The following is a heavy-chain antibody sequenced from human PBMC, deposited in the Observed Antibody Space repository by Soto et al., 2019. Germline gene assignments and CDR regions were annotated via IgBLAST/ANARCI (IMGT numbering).Heavy chain of an antibody. CDR3: AAEDIVLMVYAFDY. V-gene: IGHV4-30-4*01. D-gene: IGHD2-8*01. CDR2: IYNSGTT. J-gene: IGHJ4*02. CDR1: GGSLSSGDSY. Sequence: SETLSLTCTVSGGSLSSGDSYWSWIRQPPGKGLEWIGYIYNSGTTSYNPSLKSRVTISADTSKNQFSLNLSSVTAADTAVYYCAAEDIVLMVYAFDYWGQGILVTVSS.